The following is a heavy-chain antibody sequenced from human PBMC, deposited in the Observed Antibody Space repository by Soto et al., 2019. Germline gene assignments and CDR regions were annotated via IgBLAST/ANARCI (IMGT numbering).Heavy chain of an antibody. Sequence: PSETLSLTCTVSGGSISSGGYYWSWIRQHPGKGLEWIGYIYYSGSTYCNPSLKSRVTISVDTSKNQFSLKLSSVTAADTAVYYCARDRRDGVGANFFAHYFDYWGQGTLVTVSS. J-gene: IGHJ4*02. CDR1: GGSISSGGYY. D-gene: IGHD1-26*01. V-gene: IGHV4-31*03. CDR2: IYYSGST. CDR3: ARDRRDGVGANFFAHYFDY.